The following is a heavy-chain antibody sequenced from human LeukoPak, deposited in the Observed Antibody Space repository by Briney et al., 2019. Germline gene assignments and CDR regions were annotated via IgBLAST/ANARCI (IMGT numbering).Heavy chain of an antibody. CDR2: ITPFNGNT. D-gene: IGHD1-26*01. V-gene: IGHV1-45*02. CDR1: GYTFTSYY. J-gene: IGHJ1*01. CDR3: AVGSDVGSYLAFQY. Sequence: ASVKVSRKASGYTFTSYYMHWVRQAPGQTLDWMGWITPFNGNTKYAQKFHDRVTITRDTSMSTAYMELSGLKSEDTAMYYCAVGSDVGSYLAFQYWGQGTLVTVSS.